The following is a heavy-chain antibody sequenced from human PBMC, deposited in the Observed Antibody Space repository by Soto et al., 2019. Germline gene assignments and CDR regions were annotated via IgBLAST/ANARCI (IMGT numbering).Heavy chain of an antibody. V-gene: IGHV3-21*01. Sequence: EVQLVESGGGLVKPGGSLRLSCATSGFTFSTYAMTWVRQAPGKGLEWVAFISSSGSNIQYADSVEGRFTISRDDAKNSVYLQMDSLGAEDTALYYCAREGNYHEYWGQGTLVSVSS. CDR2: ISSSGSNI. J-gene: IGHJ4*02. CDR1: GFTFSTYA. CDR3: AREGNYHEY. D-gene: IGHD3-10*01.